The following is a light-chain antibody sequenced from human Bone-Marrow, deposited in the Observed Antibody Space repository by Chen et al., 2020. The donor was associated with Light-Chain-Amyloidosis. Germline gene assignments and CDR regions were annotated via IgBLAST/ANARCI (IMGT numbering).Light chain of an antibody. Sequence: QSALTQPRSVSGSPGQSVTISCTGGSSDVGGYNYVSWYQQYAGKAPKVMIYDVSQRPSGVPDRFSGSRFGNTASLTISGLQTEDEADYYCSSYAGSHIYVFGTGTKVIV. CDR1: SSDVGGYNY. J-gene: IGLJ1*01. CDR2: DVS. V-gene: IGLV2-11*01. CDR3: SSYAGSHIYV.